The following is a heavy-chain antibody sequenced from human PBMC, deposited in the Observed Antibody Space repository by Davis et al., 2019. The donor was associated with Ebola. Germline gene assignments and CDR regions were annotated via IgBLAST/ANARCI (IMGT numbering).Heavy chain of an antibody. V-gene: IGHV3-33*01. CDR3: ARVILDGLSSSWYFDY. J-gene: IGHJ4*02. D-gene: IGHD6-13*01. Sequence: GGSLRLSCAASGFTFSSYGMHWVRQAPGKGLEWVAVIWYDGSNKYYADSVKGRFTISRDNSKNTLYLQMNSLRAEDTAVYYCARVILDGLSSSWYFDYWGQGTLVTVSS. CDR1: GFTFSSYG. CDR2: IWYDGSNK.